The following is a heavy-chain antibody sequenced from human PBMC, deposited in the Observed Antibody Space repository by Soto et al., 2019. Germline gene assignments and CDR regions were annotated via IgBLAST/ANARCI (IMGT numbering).Heavy chain of an antibody. CDR1: GFTFSHAW. CDR2: IKSNTEGGTT. CDR3: TTRSGRIQLWLGYYGMDV. Sequence: GPLRLSCAASGFTFSHAWMSWVRQAPGKGLEWVGRIKSNTEGGTTAYAAPVKGRFTISRDDSKNTLYLQMNSLKTEDTAVYYCTTRSGRIQLWLGYYGMDVWGQGTTVTVSS. D-gene: IGHD5-18*01. V-gene: IGHV3-15*01. J-gene: IGHJ6*02.